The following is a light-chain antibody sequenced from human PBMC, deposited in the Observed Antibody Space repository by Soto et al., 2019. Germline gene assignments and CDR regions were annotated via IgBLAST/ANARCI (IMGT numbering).Light chain of an antibody. Sequence: IHMTQSPSSLSASVGDTITITCQASQDINNYLNWYQQKPGKAPKLLIYDASSLETGVPSRFSGSGSGTEVSLTISSLRPEDFATSYCQQYDNLPPYSFGQGTKLEI. CDR3: QQYDNLPPYS. J-gene: IGKJ2*01. CDR2: DAS. CDR1: QDINNY. V-gene: IGKV1-33*01.